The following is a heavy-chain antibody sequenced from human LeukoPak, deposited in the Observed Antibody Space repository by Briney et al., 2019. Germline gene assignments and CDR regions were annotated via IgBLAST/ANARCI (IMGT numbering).Heavy chain of an antibody. CDR2: IYYTGST. V-gene: IGHV4-59*01. CDR3: ARDRALGGWLLTFDY. CDR1: GGSISSYY. J-gene: IGHJ4*02. D-gene: IGHD5-24*01. Sequence: PSETLSLTCSVSGGSISSYYWSWIRQPPGKGLEWIGYIYYTGSTNYNPSLESRVTISVDTSKSQFSLKLTSVTAADTAVYFCARDRALGGWLLTFDYWGRGTLVTVSS.